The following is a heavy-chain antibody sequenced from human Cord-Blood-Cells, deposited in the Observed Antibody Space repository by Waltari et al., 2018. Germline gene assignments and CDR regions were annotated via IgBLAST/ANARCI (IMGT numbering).Heavy chain of an antibody. V-gene: IGHV4-34*01. J-gene: IGHJ5*02. CDR3: ARVIYGSGSYSDWFDP. CDR1: GGSSSGYY. CDR2: NNHSGST. Sequence: QVQLQQWGAGLLKPSETLSLTCAVYGGSSSGYYWSWIRKPPGKGLEWIGENNHSGSTNYNPSLKSRVTISVDTSKNQFSLKLSSVTAADTAVYYCARVIYGSGSYSDWFDPWGQGTLVTVSS. D-gene: IGHD3-10*01.